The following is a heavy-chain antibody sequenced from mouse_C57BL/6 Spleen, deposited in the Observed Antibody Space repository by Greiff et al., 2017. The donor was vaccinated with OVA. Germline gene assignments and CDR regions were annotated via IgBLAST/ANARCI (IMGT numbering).Heavy chain of an antibody. CDR3: ARRGDYYGSSYYFDY. CDR1: GYTFTSYW. V-gene: IGHV1-59*01. J-gene: IGHJ2*01. Sequence: QVQLQQPGAELVRPGTSVKLSCKASGYTFTSYWMHWVKQRPGQGLEWIGVIDPSDSYTNYNQKFKGKATLTVDTSSSTAYMQLSSLTSEDSAVYYCARRGDYYGSSYYFDYWAKAPLSQSPQ. CDR2: IDPSDSYT. D-gene: IGHD1-1*01.